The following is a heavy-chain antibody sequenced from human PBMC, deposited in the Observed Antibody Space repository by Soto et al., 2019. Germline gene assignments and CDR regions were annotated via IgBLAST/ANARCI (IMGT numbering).Heavy chain of an antibody. CDR2: INGSGDTT. CDR3: AKDYGSGWSVDY. CDR1: GFTFSSYF. V-gene: IGHV3-23*01. D-gene: IGHD6-19*01. J-gene: IGHJ4*02. Sequence: GGSLRLSGAACGFTFSSYFMSWVRQTPGKRLEWVSGINGSGDTTYYADSVKGRFTITRDNSKNTLYLQMNSLRADDTAVYYCAKDYGSGWSVDYWGQGALVAVSS.